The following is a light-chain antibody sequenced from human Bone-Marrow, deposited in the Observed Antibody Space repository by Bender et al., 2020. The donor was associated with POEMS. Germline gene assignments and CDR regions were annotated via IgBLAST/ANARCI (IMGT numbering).Light chain of an antibody. J-gene: IGLJ3*02. CDR2: EGN. Sequence: QSALTQPASVSGSPGQSITISCTGTSVVSWYQQHTGKAPKVMIYEGNKRPSGVSNRFSGSNSGNTASLTISGLQAEDEADYCCSSYAGSNTWVFGGGTKLTVL. V-gene: IGLV2-23*01. CDR1: SV. CDR3: SSYAGSNTWV.